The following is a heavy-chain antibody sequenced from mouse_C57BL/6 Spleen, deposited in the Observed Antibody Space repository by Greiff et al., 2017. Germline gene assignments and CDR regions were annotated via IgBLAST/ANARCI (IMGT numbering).Heavy chain of an antibody. CDR1: GYTFTSYW. CDR2: IDPSASET. V-gene: IGHV1-52*01. Sequence: QVHVKQPGAELVRPGSSVKLSCKASGYTFTSYWMHWVKQRPIQGLEWIGNIDPSASETHYNQKFKDKATLTVDKSSSTAYMQLSSLTSEDSAVYYCAIMGLRFDYWGQGTTLTVSS. J-gene: IGHJ2*01. CDR3: AIMGLRFDY. D-gene: IGHD2-4*01.